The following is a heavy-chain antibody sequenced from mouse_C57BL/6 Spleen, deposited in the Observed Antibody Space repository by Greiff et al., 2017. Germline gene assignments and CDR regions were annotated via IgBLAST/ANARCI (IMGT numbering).Heavy chain of an antibody. V-gene: IGHV1-69*01. CDR2: IDPSDSYT. CDR3: ASGWIAQDTWCAY. D-gene: IGHD3-2*02. J-gene: IGHJ3*01. CDR1: GYTFPSYW. Sequence: QVQLQQPGAELVMPGASVKLSCKASGYTFPSYWMHWVKQRPGQGLEWIGEIDPSDSYTNYHQKFKGKSTFTVDKSSSTAYMQHSSLRSEDSAVYYGASGWIAQDTWCAYWGQGTLGTVSA.